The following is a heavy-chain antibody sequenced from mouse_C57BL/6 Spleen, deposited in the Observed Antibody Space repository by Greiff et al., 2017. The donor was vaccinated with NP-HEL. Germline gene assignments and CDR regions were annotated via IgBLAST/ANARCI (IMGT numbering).Heavy chain of an antibody. CDR1: GFTFSDYY. J-gene: IGHJ3*01. Sequence: EVNVVESEGGLVQPGSSMKLSCTASGFTFSDYYMAWVRQVPEKGLEWVANINYDGSSTYYLDSLKSRFIISRDNAKNILYLQMSSLKSEDTATYYCARDDYDYDGAWFAYWGQGTLVTVSA. CDR3: ARDDYDYDGAWFAY. D-gene: IGHD2-4*01. CDR2: INYDGSST. V-gene: IGHV5-16*01.